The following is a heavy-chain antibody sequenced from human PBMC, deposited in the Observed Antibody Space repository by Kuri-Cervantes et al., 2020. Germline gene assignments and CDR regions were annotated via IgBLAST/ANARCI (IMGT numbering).Heavy chain of an antibody. CDR3: ARGHSSGWYRGSNYGMDV. CDR2: INSDGSST. D-gene: IGHD6-19*01. Sequence: GGSLRLSCAASGFTFSSYWMHWVRQAPGKGLVWVSRINSDGSSTSYADSVKGRFTISRDNAKNTLYLQMNSLRDEDTAVYYCARGHSSGWYRGSNYGMDVWGQGTTVTVSS. V-gene: IGHV3-74*01. CDR1: GFTFSSYW. J-gene: IGHJ6*02.